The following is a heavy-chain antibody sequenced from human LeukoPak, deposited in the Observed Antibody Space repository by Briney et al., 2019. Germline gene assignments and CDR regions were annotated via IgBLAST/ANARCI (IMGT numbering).Heavy chain of an antibody. CDR1: GGSISSSSYY. V-gene: IGHV4-61*05. J-gene: IGHJ4*02. Sequence: SETLSLTCTVSGGSISSSSYYWGWIRQPPGKGLEWIGYIYYSGSTNYNPSLKSRVTISVGTSKNQFSLKLSSVTAADTAVYYCARERGCDSSGYYLDYWGQGTLVTVSS. D-gene: IGHD3-22*01. CDR3: ARERGCDSSGYYLDY. CDR2: IYYSGST.